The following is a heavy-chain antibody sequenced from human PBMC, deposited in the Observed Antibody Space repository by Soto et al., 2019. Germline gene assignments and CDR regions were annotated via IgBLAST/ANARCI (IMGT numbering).Heavy chain of an antibody. J-gene: IGHJ4*02. CDR2: IYYSGST. V-gene: IGHV4-31*03. CDR3: ARVQNPYLGGVIVVFDY. Sequence: SETLSLTCTVSGGSISSGGYYWSWIRQHPGKGLEWIGYIYYSGSTYYNPSLKSRVTISVDTSKNQFSLKLSSVTAADTAVYYCARVQNPYLGGVIVVFDYWGQGTLVTVSS. D-gene: IGHD3-16*02. CDR1: GGSISSGGYY.